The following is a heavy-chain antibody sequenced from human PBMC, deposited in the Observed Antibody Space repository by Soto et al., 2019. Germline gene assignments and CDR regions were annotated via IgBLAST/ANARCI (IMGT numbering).Heavy chain of an antibody. J-gene: IGHJ6*02. D-gene: IGHD3-10*01. CDR2: IYYSGST. V-gene: IGHV4-59*01. CDR1: GGSISSYY. Sequence: QVQLQESGPGLVKPSETLSLTCTASGGSISSYYWSWIRQPPGKGLEWIGYIYYSGSTNYNPSLVSRVTISVDTSKNELSLRLSSVTAADTAVYYCARERAGVRGSGGGMDVWGQGTTVTVSS. CDR3: ARERAGVRGSGGGMDV.